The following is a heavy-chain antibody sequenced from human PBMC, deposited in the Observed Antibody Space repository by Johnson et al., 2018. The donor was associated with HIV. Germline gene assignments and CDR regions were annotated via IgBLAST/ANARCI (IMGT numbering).Heavy chain of an antibody. CDR2: ISGSGGST. CDR3: ANEPHLDAFDI. V-gene: IGHV3-23*01. CDR1: GFTFSGYV. J-gene: IGHJ3*02. Sequence: VQVLESGGSLVQPGGSLRLSCAASGFTFSGYVMSWVRQAPGKGLEWVSVISGSGGSTYYADSVKGRFTISRDNSKNTLYLQINSLRAEDTAVYYCANEPHLDAFDIWGQGTMVTVSS.